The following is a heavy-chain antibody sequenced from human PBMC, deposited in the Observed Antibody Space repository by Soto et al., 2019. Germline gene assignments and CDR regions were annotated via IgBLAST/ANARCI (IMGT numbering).Heavy chain of an antibody. Sequence: PGGSLRLSCAASGFTFSPYTMHWVRQAPGKGLEWVAVISYDGSTEYNPDSVKGRFTISRDNPKNTVYLQMNSLRAEDTAIYYCARGGGFCGGDCYKGGIDYWGQGTLVTVSS. CDR2: ISYDGSTE. D-gene: IGHD2-21*02. J-gene: IGHJ4*02. CDR3: ARGGGFCGGDCYKGGIDY. V-gene: IGHV3-30-3*01. CDR1: GFTFSPYT.